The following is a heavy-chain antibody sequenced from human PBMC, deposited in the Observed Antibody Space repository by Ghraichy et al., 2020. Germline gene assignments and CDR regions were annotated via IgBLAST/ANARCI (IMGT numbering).Heavy chain of an antibody. D-gene: IGHD6-13*01. Sequence: GESLNISCAASGFTFSNAWMSWVRQAPGKGLEWVGRIKSKTDGGTTDYAAPVKGRFTISRDDSKNTLYLQMNSLKTEDTAVYYCTTARYSSSWYFWSVAYFQHWGQGTLVTVSS. CDR3: TTARYSSSWYFWSVAYFQH. CDR1: GFTFSNAW. CDR2: IKSKTDGGTT. J-gene: IGHJ1*01. V-gene: IGHV3-15*01.